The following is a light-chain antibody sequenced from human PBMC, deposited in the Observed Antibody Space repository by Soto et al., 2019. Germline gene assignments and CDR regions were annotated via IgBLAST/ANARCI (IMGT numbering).Light chain of an antibody. CDR1: SSDVGGYNY. Sequence: QSVLTQPRSVSGSPGQSVTISCTGTSSDVGGYNYVSWYQQYPGKAPKLMTYDVSKRPSGIPDRFSGSKSGNTASLTISGLQAEDEADYYCCSYAGSYTWVFSGGTKLTVL. V-gene: IGLV2-11*01. J-gene: IGLJ3*02. CDR2: DVS. CDR3: CSYAGSYTWV.